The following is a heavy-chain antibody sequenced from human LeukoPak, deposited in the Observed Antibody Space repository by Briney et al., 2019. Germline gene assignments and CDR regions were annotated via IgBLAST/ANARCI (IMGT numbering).Heavy chain of an antibody. Sequence: GASVTVSCKASGYTFTSYAMHWVRQAPGQRLEWMGWINAGNGNTKYSQKFQGRVTITRDTSTSTAHMELRSLRSDDTAVYYCARVPDYGGYYYYGMDVWGQGTTVTVSS. J-gene: IGHJ6*02. V-gene: IGHV1-3*01. D-gene: IGHD4-23*01. CDR2: INAGNGNT. CDR3: ARVPDYGGYYYYGMDV. CDR1: GYTFTSYA.